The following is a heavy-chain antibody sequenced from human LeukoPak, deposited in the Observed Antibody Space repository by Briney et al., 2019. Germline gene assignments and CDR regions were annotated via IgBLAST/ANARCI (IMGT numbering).Heavy chain of an antibody. J-gene: IGHJ4*02. D-gene: IGHD3-22*01. Sequence: GGSLRLSCAASGFTFRSYAMHWVRQAPGKGLEYVSAISSNGGSTYYANSVKGRFTISRDNSKNTLYLQMGSLRAEDTAVYYCARGSRNYYDSSGYYYYWGQGTLVTVSS. CDR3: ARGSRNYYDSSGYYYY. V-gene: IGHV3-64*01. CDR2: ISSNGGST. CDR1: GFTFRSYA.